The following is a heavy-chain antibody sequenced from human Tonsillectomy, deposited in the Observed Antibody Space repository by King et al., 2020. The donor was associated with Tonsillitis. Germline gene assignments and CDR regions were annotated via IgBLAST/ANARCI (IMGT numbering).Heavy chain of an antibody. CDR3: ARDPMVRGVHDDAFDL. CDR1: GFSFSSYA. Sequence: HVQLVESGGGVVQPGRSLRLSCVASGFSFSSYAMHWVRQAPGKGLEWVAAIWYDGTIKYNVDSVKGRFTISRDNSKNTLFLQMNSLRADDTARYYCARDPMVRGVHDDAFDLWGQGTMVIVSS. V-gene: IGHV3-33*08. J-gene: IGHJ3*01. CDR2: IWYDGTIK. D-gene: IGHD3-10*01.